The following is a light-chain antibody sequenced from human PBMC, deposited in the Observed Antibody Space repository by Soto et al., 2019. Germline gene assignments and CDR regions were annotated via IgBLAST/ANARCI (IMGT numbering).Light chain of an antibody. CDR1: QSVSNW. CDR3: QQYSNYPYT. CDR2: KAS. Sequence: DIQMTQSPSTLSASIGDRVTITCRASQSVSNWFAWYQQKPGKAPKLLIYKASSLESGVPSTFSGSESGTEFTLTISSLRPDDFATYFCQQYSNYPYTFGQGTNLEIK. V-gene: IGKV1-5*03. J-gene: IGKJ2*01.